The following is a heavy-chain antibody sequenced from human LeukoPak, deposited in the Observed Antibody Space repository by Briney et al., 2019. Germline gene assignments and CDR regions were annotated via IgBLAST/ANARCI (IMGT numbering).Heavy chain of an antibody. CDR2: MNPNSGNT. Sequence: ASVKVSCKASGDTFTSYDINWVRQATGQGLEWMGWMNPNSGNTGYAQKFQGRVTMTRNTSISTAYMELSSLRSEDTAVYYCARGRGGSPTTNFDYWGQGTLVTVSS. V-gene: IGHV1-8*01. D-gene: IGHD3-16*01. J-gene: IGHJ4*02. CDR3: ARGRGGSPTTNFDY. CDR1: GDTFTSYD.